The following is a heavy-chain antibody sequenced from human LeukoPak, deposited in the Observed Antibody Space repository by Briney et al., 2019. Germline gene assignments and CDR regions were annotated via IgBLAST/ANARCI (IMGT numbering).Heavy chain of an antibody. CDR3: VRDRELHY. D-gene: IGHD1-7*01. CDR1: GGSISSYY. CDR2: IYNSGST. J-gene: IGHJ4*02. Sequence: SETLSLTCTVSGGSISSYYWSWIRQPPGKGLEWIGYIYNSGSTTYNPSLKSRATISVGTSKNQFSLKLTSMTAADTAFYYCVRDRELHYWGQGILVTVSS. V-gene: IGHV4-59*01.